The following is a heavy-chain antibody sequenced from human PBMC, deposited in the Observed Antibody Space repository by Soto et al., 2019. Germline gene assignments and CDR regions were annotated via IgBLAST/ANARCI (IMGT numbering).Heavy chain of an antibody. Sequence: SETLSLTCTVSGGSISRYYWSWIRQPPGKGLEWIGWIYSSGSTKYNPSLKGRLTISVDTSKNQFSLKVNSVTAADSAFYYCARHVGEMDYWGQGILVTVSS. CDR3: ARHVGEMDY. J-gene: IGHJ4*02. CDR1: GGSISRYY. CDR2: IYSSGST. D-gene: IGHD1-26*01. V-gene: IGHV4-59*08.